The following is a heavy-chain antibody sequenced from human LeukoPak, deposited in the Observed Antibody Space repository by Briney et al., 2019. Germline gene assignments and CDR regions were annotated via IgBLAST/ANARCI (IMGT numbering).Heavy chain of an antibody. CDR3: ARFRIVVVPAAPLGYGMDV. Sequence: SETLSLTCAVYGGSFSGYYWSWIRQPPGKGLEWIGGINHSGSTNYNPSLKSRVTISVDTSKNQFSLKLSSVTAADTAVYYCARFRIVVVPAAPLGYGMDVWGQGTTVTVSS. CDR2: INHSGST. CDR1: GGSFSGYY. J-gene: IGHJ6*02. V-gene: IGHV4-34*01. D-gene: IGHD2-2*01.